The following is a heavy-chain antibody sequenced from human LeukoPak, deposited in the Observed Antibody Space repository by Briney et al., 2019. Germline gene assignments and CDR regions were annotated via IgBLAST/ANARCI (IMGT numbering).Heavy chain of an antibody. CDR3: VVLLAGGGGRGY. D-gene: IGHD2-15*01. J-gene: IGHJ4*02. CDR2: ISYSGST. Sequence: PSETLSLTCTVSGGSISSYYWSWIRQPPGKGLEWIGYISYSGSTNYNPSLKSRVTISVDTSKNQFSLKLTSVSAADSAVYYCVVLLAGGGGRGYWGQGTLVAVSS. CDR1: GGSISSYY. V-gene: IGHV4-59*01.